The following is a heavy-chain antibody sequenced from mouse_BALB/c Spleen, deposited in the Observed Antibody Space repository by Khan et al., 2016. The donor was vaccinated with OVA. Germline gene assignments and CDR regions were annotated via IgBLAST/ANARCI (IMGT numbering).Heavy chain of an antibody. J-gene: IGHJ3*01. CDR1: GYTFTSYT. V-gene: IGHV1-4*01. CDR2: INPSNGYT. Sequence: QVQLKQSGAELARPGASVKMSCKASGYTFTSYTIHWIKKRPGQGLEWIGYINPSNGYTNYNQKFEDKATLTTDKSSTTAYLQLSSLPSDDSAVYNCVRDGAYHRNDGWFAYWGQGTLVTVSA. D-gene: IGHD2-14*01. CDR3: VRDGAYHRNDGWFAY.